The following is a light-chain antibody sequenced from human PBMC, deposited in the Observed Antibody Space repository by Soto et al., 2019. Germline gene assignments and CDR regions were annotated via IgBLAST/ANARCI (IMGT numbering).Light chain of an antibody. V-gene: IGKV1-33*01. Sequence: DLQMTQSPSSLSASVGDRVTITCQASQDISNYLNWYQQKPGKAPKLLIYDASNLETGVPSRFSGRGSGTDFTFTISILKPEDIPTYYRQPYDNLHPYTFGQGTKLEI. CDR2: DAS. J-gene: IGKJ2*01. CDR3: QPYDNLHPYT. CDR1: QDISNY.